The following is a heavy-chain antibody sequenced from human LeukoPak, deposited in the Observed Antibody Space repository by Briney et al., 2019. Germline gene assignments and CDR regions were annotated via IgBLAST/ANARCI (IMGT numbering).Heavy chain of an antibody. CDR2: INPSGGRA. D-gene: IGHD3-16*01. CDR1: GYTFTSLY. J-gene: IGHJ4*02. V-gene: IGHV1-46*01. Sequence: GASVKVSCKASGYTFTSLYMHWVRQAPGQGLEWMGIINPSGGRASYAQKFQGRVTMTRDTSISTAYMELSRLRSNDTAVYYCARVRYRLAETYIDYWGQGTLVTVSS. CDR3: ARVRYRLAETYIDY.